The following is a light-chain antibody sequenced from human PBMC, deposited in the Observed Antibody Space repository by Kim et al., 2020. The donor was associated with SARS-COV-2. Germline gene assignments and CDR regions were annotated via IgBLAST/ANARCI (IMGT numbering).Light chain of an antibody. CDR1: SWHSSYA. CDR2: LNSDGSH. Sequence: QPVLTQSPSASASLGASVKLTCTLSSWHSSYAIAWHQQQPEKGPRYLMKLNSDGSHSKGDGIPDRFSGSSSGAERYLTISSLQSEDEADYYCQTWGTGIRVFGGGTQLTVL. CDR3: QTWGTGIRV. V-gene: IGLV4-69*01. J-gene: IGLJ3*02.